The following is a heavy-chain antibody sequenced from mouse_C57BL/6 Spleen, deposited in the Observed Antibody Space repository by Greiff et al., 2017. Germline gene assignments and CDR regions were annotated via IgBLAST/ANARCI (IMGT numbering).Heavy chain of an antibody. D-gene: IGHD1-1*01. CDR3: ARDQRYYYGSSYGYFDV. V-gene: IGHV3-6*01. CDR2: ISYDGSH. Sequence: EVQLQESGPGLVKPSQSLSLTCSVTGYSITSGYYWNWIRQFPGNKLEWMGYISYDGSHNYNPSRKNRISITRDTSKNQFFLKLNSVTTEDTATYYCARDQRYYYGSSYGYFDVWGTGTTVTVSS. CDR1: GYSITSGYY. J-gene: IGHJ1*03.